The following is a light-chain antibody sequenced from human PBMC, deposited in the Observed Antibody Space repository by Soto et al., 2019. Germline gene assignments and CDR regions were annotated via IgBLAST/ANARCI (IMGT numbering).Light chain of an antibody. Sequence: QSALTQPASVSGSPGQSITISCTGTRCDVGGYNFVSWYQQHPGKAPKLMIYDVSNRPSGVSNRFSGSKSGNTASLTISGLQAEDEADYYCSSYRSSSTGVFGTGTKVTVL. CDR3: SSYRSSSTGV. V-gene: IGLV2-14*01. CDR2: DVS. CDR1: RCDVGGYNF. J-gene: IGLJ1*01.